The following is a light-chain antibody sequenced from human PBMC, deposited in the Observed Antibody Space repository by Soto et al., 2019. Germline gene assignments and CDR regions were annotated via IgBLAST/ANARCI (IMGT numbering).Light chain of an antibody. CDR2: RNI. CDR1: SSNIGSHY. CDR3: AAWDDSLSGGV. J-gene: IGLJ3*02. Sequence: QSVLTQPPSASGTPGQRVTISCSGSSSNIGSHYVYWYQQLPRTAPKLLIYRNIQRPSGVPDRFSGSKSGTSASLAIGGLRSEDEADYYCAAWDDSLSGGVFGGGTKLTVL. V-gene: IGLV1-47*01.